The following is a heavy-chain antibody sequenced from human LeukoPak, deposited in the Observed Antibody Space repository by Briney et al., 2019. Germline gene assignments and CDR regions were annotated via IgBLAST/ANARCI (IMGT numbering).Heavy chain of an antibody. D-gene: IGHD2-15*01. CDR3: ARDRGYCSGGSCYSNFDY. CDR2: ISWNSGSI. CDR1: GFTFDDYA. Sequence: GGSLRLSCAASGFTFDDYAMHWVRQAPGKGLEWVSGISWNSGSIGYADSVKGRFTISRDNAKNSLYLQMNSLRAEDTAVYYCARDRGYCSGGSCYSNFDYWGQGTLVTVSS. V-gene: IGHV3-9*01. J-gene: IGHJ4*02.